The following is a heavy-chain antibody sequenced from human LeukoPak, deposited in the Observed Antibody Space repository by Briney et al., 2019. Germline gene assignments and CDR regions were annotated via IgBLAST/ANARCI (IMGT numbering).Heavy chain of an antibody. V-gene: IGHV3-13*01. Sequence: PGGSLRLSCAASGFTFSSYDMHWVRQATGKGLEWVSAIGTAGDTYYPGSVKGRFTISRENAKNSLYLQMNSLRAEDTAVYYCAKVINSGYYYYFDYWGQGTLVTVSS. J-gene: IGHJ4*02. CDR3: AKVINSGYYYYFDY. CDR1: GFTFSSYD. D-gene: IGHD3-22*01. CDR2: IGTAGDT.